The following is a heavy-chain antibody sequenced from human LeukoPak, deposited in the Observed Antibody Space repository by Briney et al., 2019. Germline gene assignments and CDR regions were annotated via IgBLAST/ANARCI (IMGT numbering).Heavy chain of an antibody. CDR2: INPNSGGT. V-gene: IGHV1-2*02. J-gene: IGHJ4*02. CDR1: GYTFTGYY. D-gene: IGHD2-2*01. CDR3: ARDRRYCSSTSCYIDY. Sequence: ASVKVSCKASGYTFTGYYMHWVRQAPGQGLEWMGWINPNSGGTNYARKFQGRVTMTRDTSISTAYMGLSRLRSDDTAVYYCARDRRYCSSTSCYIDYWGQGTLVTVSS.